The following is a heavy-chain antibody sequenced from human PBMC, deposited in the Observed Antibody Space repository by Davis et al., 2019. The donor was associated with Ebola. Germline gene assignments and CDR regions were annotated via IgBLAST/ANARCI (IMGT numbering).Heavy chain of an antibody. V-gene: IGHV4-59*01. CDR2: ISYSGST. CDR1: GGSISSYY. J-gene: IGHJ4*02. D-gene: IGHD3-22*01. Sequence: SETLSLTYTVSGGSISSYYWTWIRQSPGKGLEWIGYISYSGSTDYSPSLKSRVTISVDTSNNQFSLKMSSVTAADTAVYYCAREGPYYYDSSGYYGISWTFDYWGQGTLVTVSS. CDR3: AREGPYYYDSSGYYGISWTFDY.